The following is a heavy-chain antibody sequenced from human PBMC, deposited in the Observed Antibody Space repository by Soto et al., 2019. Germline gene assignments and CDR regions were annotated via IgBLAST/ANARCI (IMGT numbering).Heavy chain of an antibody. V-gene: IGHV1-18*01. D-gene: IGHD6-19*01. CDR3: ARTPGSGWTPYYYYYMDD. CDR2: ISAYNGNT. J-gene: IGHJ6*03. Sequence: ASVKVSCKASGYTFTSYGISWVRQAPGQGLEWMGWISAYNGNTNDAQKLQGRVTMTTDTSTSTAYMELRSLRSDDTAVYYCARTPGSGWTPYYYYYMDDWGKGTTVTVSS. CDR1: GYTFTSYG.